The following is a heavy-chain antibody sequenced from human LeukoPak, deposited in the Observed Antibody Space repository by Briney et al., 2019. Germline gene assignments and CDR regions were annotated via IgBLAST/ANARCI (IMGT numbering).Heavy chain of an antibody. CDR3: ARVDLTYYYGSGSSIPAAFGI. J-gene: IGHJ3*02. CDR1: GYTFTGYY. Sequence: ASVKVSCKASGYTFTGYYMHWVRQAPGQGLEWMGWINPNSGGTNYAQKFQGRVTMTRDTSISTAYMELGRLRSDDTAVYYCARVDLTYYYGSGSSIPAAFGIWGQGTMVTVSS. CDR2: INPNSGGT. D-gene: IGHD3-10*01. V-gene: IGHV1-2*02.